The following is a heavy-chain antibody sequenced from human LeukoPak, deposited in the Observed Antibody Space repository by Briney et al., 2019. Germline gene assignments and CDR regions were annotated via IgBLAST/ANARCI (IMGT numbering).Heavy chain of an antibody. V-gene: IGHV5-51*01. CDR3: ARQPNPDFDY. CDR2: IYPGDSYT. CDR1: GYSFTNYW. Sequence: GESLKISCKGSGYSFTNYWIGWVRQMPGKGLEWMGIIYPGDSYTRYSPSFQGQVTLSADKSISTAYLQWSSLKASDTAMYYCARQPNPDFDYWGQGTLVNVSS. J-gene: IGHJ4*02.